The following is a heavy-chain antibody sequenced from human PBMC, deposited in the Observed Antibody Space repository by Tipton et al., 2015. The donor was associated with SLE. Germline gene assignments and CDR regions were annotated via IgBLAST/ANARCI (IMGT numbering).Heavy chain of an antibody. J-gene: IGHJ4*02. V-gene: IGHV1-69*01. Sequence: QSGPEVKKAGSSVKVSCKASGGTFSKNAISWVRQAPGQGLEWMGGIIPTFGTTKYAQNFQGRVTITADDSTSTAYMELRSLRSEDTAVYYCARLSAAVTTVDYWGQGTLVTVSS. CDR2: IIPTFGTT. CDR3: ARLSAAVTTVDY. D-gene: IGHD4-17*01. CDR1: GGTFSKNA.